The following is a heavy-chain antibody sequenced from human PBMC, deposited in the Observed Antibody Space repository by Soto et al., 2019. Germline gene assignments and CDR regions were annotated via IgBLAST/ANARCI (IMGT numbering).Heavy chain of an antibody. CDR3: ARAEYSYGYPFTQPDY. Sequence: PGGSLRLSCAASGFTFSSYSMNWVRQAPGKGLEWVSYISSSSSTIYYADSVKGRFTISRDNAKNSLYLQMNSLRDEDTAVYYCARAEYSYGYPFTQPDYWGQGTLVTVSS. V-gene: IGHV3-48*02. J-gene: IGHJ4*02. CDR2: ISSSSSTI. D-gene: IGHD5-18*01. CDR1: GFTFSSYS.